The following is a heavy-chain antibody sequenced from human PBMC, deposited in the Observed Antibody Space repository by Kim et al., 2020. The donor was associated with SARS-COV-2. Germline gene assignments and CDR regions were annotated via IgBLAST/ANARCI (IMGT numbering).Heavy chain of an antibody. CDR1: GFTFSNAW. CDR3: TTDPPEHYYDSSGTPIIDY. V-gene: IGHV3-15*01. J-gene: IGHJ4*02. Sequence: GGSLRLSCAASGFTFSNAWMSWVRQAPGKGLEWVGRIKSKTDGGTTDYAAPVKGRFTISRDDSKNTLYLQMNSLKTEDTAVYYCTTDPPEHYYDSSGTPIIDYWGQGTLVTVSS. CDR2: IKSKTDGGTT. D-gene: IGHD3-22*01.